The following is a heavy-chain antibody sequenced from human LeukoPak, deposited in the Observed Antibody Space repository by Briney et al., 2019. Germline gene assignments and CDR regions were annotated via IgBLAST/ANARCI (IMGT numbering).Heavy chain of an antibody. Sequence: GGSLRISSAASGLTFSSYWMNWVRQAPGKGLEWVAVIWFDGGNKYYADSVKGRFTVSRDNSKNTLYLQMNSLRAEDTAVYYCAKDRDFWSGKAFDYWGQGTLVTVSS. V-gene: IGHV3-33*06. J-gene: IGHJ4*02. CDR1: GLTFSSYW. D-gene: IGHD3-3*01. CDR2: IWFDGGNK. CDR3: AKDRDFWSGKAFDY.